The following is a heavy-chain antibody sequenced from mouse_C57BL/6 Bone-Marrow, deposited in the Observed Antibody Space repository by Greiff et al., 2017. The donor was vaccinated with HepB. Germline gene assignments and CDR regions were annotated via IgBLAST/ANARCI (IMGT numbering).Heavy chain of an antibody. Sequence: VQLQQPGAELVRPGTSVKLSCKASGYTFTSYWMHWVKQRPGQGLEWIGVIDPSDSYTNYNQKFKGKATLTVDTSSSTAYMQLSSLTSEDSAVYYCGRVVVADWGQGTLVTVAA. D-gene: IGHD1-1*01. CDR2: IDPSDSYT. J-gene: IGHJ3*01. V-gene: IGHV1-59*01. CDR3: GRVVVAD. CDR1: GYTFTSYW.